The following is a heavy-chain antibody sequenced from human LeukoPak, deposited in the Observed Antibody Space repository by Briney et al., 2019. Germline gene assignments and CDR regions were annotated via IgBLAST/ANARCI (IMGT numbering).Heavy chain of an antibody. CDR2: INPNSGGT. V-gene: IGHV1-2*02. D-gene: IGHD2-2*01. CDR1: GYTFTGYF. CDR3: ARGPLPAVFDYYSYMDV. J-gene: IGHJ6*03. Sequence: ASVKVSCKASGYTFTGYFMHWVRQASGQGLEWMGWINPNSGGTNYAQMFQGRVTMTRDTSISTAYMELRRLRSDDTAVFYCARGPLPAVFDYYSYMDVWGKGTTVTVSS.